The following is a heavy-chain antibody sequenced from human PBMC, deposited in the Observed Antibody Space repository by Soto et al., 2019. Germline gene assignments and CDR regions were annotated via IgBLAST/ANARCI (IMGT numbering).Heavy chain of an antibody. CDR1: GYTFYSHS. Sequence: QAQLVQSGAEVKKPGASVKVSCKASGYTFYSHSISWVRQAPGQGLEWMGRISVDNGNTQYAQKFRGRVTMTTDTSTSTVYMELRNLRSDDTAVYYCARCIQQDYYYGMDVWGQGTTVTVSS. D-gene: IGHD5-18*01. V-gene: IGHV1-18*01. CDR2: ISVDNGNT. J-gene: IGHJ6*02. CDR3: ARCIQQDYYYGMDV.